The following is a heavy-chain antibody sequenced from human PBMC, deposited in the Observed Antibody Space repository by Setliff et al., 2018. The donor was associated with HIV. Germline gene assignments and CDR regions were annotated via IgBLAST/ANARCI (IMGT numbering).Heavy chain of an antibody. Sequence: ASVKVSCKASGYSFNIYGISWVRQAPGQGLEWMGWISGNNGNTNYTENFQGRVTVTTDTSTSTAYMEVRSLRSDDTAVYYCARDWGGYSSSKGGYYYYMDVWGKGTTVTVSS. CDR2: ISGNNGNT. V-gene: IGHV1-18*01. J-gene: IGHJ6*03. D-gene: IGHD6-13*01. CDR3: ARDWGGYSSSKGGYYYYMDV. CDR1: GYSFNIYG.